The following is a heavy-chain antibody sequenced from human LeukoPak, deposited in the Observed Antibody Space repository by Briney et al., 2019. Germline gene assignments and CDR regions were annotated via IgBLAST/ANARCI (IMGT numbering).Heavy chain of an antibody. Sequence: PGGCLRLSCDAYGYTLGDHWMTWVRQAPGKGREWVAYIKQAGSAKEYVDSAKGRFTISRDISKHSLYLPMNSVRAEDTAVYYCARGWIPPEALGDTFVIWGQGTMFTVSS. CDR1: GYTLGDHW. J-gene: IGHJ3*02. V-gene: IGHV3-7*02. CDR3: ARGWIPPEALGDTFVI. D-gene: IGHD1-14*01. CDR2: IKQAGSAK.